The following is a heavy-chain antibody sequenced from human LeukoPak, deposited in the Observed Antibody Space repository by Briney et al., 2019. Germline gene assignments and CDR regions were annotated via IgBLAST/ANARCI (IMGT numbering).Heavy chain of an antibody. CDR3: ARDWLVGATTFDY. V-gene: IGHV4-39*07. CDR1: GGSISSSSYY. J-gene: IGHJ4*02. CDR2: IYYSGST. Sequence: SETLSLTCTVSGGSISSSSYYWGWIRQPPGKGLEWIGSIYYSGSTYSNPSLTSRVTISVDTSKNQFSLKLSSVTAADTAVYYCARDWLVGATTFDYWGQGTLVTVSS. D-gene: IGHD1-26*01.